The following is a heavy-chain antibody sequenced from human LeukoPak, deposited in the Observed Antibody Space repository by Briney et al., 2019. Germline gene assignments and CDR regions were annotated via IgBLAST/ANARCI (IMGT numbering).Heavy chain of an antibody. CDR3: ARSGPGAVTTHTIDY. V-gene: IGHV4-4*07. CDR2: IYSNGSP. Sequence: SETLSLTCSVSGGSINRYYFSWIRQPAGKALEWIGRIYSNGSPDYNPSLNSRVTMSVDTSKNQVSLKLSSVTAADTAVYYCARSGPGAVTTHTIDYWGQGTLVTVSS. CDR1: GGSINRYY. D-gene: IGHD4-17*01. J-gene: IGHJ4*02.